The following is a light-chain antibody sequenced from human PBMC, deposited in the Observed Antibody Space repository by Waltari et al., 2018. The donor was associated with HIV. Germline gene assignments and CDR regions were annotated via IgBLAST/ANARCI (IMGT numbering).Light chain of an antibody. CDR3: QSGGSSGSWV. V-gene: IGLV3-25*03. CDR2: KDT. CDR1: AFADHY. J-gene: IGLJ3*02. Sequence: SNDLTQPPSVSVSPGQTARITCSGGAFADHYNYWFQQMPGQAPVLVIYKDTERPSGIPERFSGSRSGTTVKLTISGVQAEDEADYYCQSGGSSGSWVFGGGTKLTVL.